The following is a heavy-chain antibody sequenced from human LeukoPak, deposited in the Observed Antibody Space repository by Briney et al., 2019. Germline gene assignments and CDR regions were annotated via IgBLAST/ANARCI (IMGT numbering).Heavy chain of an antibody. CDR3: ARGLLDSYGYGYYFDY. J-gene: IGHJ4*02. CDR2: IYYSGST. D-gene: IGHD5-18*01. CDR1: GGSISSYY. Sequence: SETLSLTCTVSGGSISSYYWSWIRQPPGKGLESIGYIYYSGSTNYNPSLKSRVTISVDTSKNQFSLKLSSVTAADTAVYYCARGLLDSYGYGYYFDYWGQGTLVTVSS. V-gene: IGHV4-59*01.